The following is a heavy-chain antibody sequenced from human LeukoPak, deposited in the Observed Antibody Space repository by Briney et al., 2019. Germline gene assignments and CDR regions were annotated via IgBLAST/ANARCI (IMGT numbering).Heavy chain of an antibody. Sequence: GRSLRLSCAASGFTFDDYAMHWVRQAPGKGLEWVSGISWNSGSIGYADSVKGRFTISRDNAKNSLYLQMNSLRAEDTALYYCAKGGAVAGTLVRAFDIWGQETMVTVSS. CDR2: ISWNSGSI. CDR3: AKGGAVAGTLVRAFDI. D-gene: IGHD6-19*01. CDR1: GFTFDDYA. V-gene: IGHV3-9*01. J-gene: IGHJ3*02.